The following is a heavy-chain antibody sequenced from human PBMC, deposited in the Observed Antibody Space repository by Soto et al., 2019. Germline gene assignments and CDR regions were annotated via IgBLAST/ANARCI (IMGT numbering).Heavy chain of an antibody. CDR2: ISWNSGSI. J-gene: IGHJ4*02. V-gene: IGHV3-9*01. CDR1: GFTFDDYA. CDR3: AKDGATVTTFDYFDY. D-gene: IGHD4-17*01. Sequence: EVQLVESGGGLVQPGRSLRLSCAASGFTFDDYAMHWVRQAPGKGLEWVSGISWNSGSIGYADSVKGRFTISRDNAKNSLYLQMNSLRAEDTALYYCAKDGATVTTFDYFDYWGQGTLVTVSS.